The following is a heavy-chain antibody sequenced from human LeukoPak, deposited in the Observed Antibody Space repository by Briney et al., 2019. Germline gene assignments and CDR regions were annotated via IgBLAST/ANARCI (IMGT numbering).Heavy chain of an antibody. D-gene: IGHD5-12*01. CDR1: GGTFSSYA. J-gene: IGHJ4*02. CDR2: IIPILGIA. Sequence: GASVKVSCKASGGTFSSYAISWVRQAPGQGLEWMGRIIPILGIANYAQKFQGRVTITADKSTSTAYMELSSLRSEDTAVYYCARDRYSGYDAPFDYWGQGTLVTVSS. CDR3: ARDRYSGYDAPFDY. V-gene: IGHV1-69*04.